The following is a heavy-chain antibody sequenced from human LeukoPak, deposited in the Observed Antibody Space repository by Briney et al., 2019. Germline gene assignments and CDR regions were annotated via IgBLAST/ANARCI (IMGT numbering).Heavy chain of an antibody. CDR1: GFTFSSYW. V-gene: IGHV3-7*01. CDR3: AKGRKLITQIDY. Sequence: GGSLRLSCAASGFTFSSYWMTWVRQAPGKGLEWVANIKQNGNGKYYVDSVKGRFTISRDYAKNSLYLEMNSLRAEDTAVYYCAKGRKLITQIDYWGPGTLVTVSS. CDR2: IKQNGNGK. D-gene: IGHD1-14*01. J-gene: IGHJ4*02.